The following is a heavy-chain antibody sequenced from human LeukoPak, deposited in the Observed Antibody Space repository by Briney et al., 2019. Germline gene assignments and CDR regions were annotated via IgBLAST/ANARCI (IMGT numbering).Heavy chain of an antibody. CDR2: INAGSGNT. CDR3: ARVLSFDY. V-gene: IGHV1-3*01. Sequence: ASVTVSCKTSGYTFTSYVIHWVRQAPGQRLEWMGLINAGSGNTKYSQKFQDRVTITRDTSAGTAYMELSSLRSEDTAVYYCARVLSFDYWGQGTLVTVSS. D-gene: IGHD3-16*02. J-gene: IGHJ4*02. CDR1: GYTFTSYV.